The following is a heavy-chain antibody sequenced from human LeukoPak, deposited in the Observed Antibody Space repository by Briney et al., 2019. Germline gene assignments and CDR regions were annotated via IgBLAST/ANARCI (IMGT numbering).Heavy chain of an antibody. V-gene: IGHV4-34*01. CDR3: ARFEYSSSSLDY. CDR1: GGSFSGYY. J-gene: IGHJ4*02. D-gene: IGHD6-6*01. CDR2: INHSGST. Sequence: SETLSLTCAVYGGSFSGYYWSWIRQPPGKGLEWIGEINHSGSTNYNPSLKSRVTISVETSKNQFSLKLSSVTAADTAVYYCARFEYSSSSLDYWGQGTLVTVSS.